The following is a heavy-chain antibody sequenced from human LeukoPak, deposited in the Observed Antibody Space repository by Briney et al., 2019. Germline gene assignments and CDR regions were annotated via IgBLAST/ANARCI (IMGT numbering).Heavy chain of an antibody. J-gene: IGHJ4*02. Sequence: GGSLRLSCAASGFTFSSYAMAWVRQAPGKGLEWVSAISGSGGSTYYADSVKGRFTISRDNSKNTLYLQMNSLRAEDTAVYYFAKSVYDNSGYLGYWGQGTLVPVSS. D-gene: IGHD3-22*01. CDR1: GFTFSSYA. CDR2: ISGSGGST. V-gene: IGHV3-23*01. CDR3: AKSVYDNSGYLGY.